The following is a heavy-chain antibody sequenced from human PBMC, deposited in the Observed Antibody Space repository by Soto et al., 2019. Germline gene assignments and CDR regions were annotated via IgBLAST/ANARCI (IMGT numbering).Heavy chain of an antibody. J-gene: IGHJ4*02. CDR1: GGSFSGY. CDR3: ARGGLRSSDI. Sequence: QVQLQQWGAGLLKPSETLSLTCAVYGGSFSGYWTWIRQPPGKGLEWIGEIHHSGSTKYNPSLKSRVTISRDSSKNQFSLNLTSVTAADTATYYCARGGLRSSDIWGQGTLVTVSS. D-gene: IGHD3-22*01. CDR2: IHHSGST. V-gene: IGHV4-34*01.